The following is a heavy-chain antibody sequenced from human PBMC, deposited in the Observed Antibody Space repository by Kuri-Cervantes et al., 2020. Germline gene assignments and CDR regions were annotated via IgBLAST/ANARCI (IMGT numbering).Heavy chain of an antibody. D-gene: IGHD2-2*01. V-gene: IGHV1-69*13. CDR3: ARAIVVVPAALTQRGYYYYYGMDV. CDR1: GGTFSSYA. J-gene: IGHJ6*02. CDR2: IIPIFGTA. Sequence: SVKVSCKASGGTFSSYAISWVRQAPGQGLEWMGGIIPIFGTANYAQKFQGRVTITADESTSTAYMELSSLRSEDTAVYYCARAIVVVPAALTQRGYYYYYGMDVWGQGTTVTVSS.